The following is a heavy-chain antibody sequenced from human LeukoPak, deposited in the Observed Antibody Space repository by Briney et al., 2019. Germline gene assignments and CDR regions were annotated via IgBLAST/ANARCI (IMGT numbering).Heavy chain of an antibody. CDR3: ARGLYYYDSSGSLAFDI. CDR2: ISSSSSYI. J-gene: IGHJ3*02. V-gene: IGHV3-21*01. CDR1: GFTFSSYS. D-gene: IGHD3-22*01. Sequence: GGSLRLSCAASGFTFSSYSMNWVRQAPGKGLEWVSSISSSSSYIYYADSVKGRFTICRDNAKNSLYLQMNILRAEDTAVYYCARGLYYYDSSGSLAFDIWGQGTMVTVSS.